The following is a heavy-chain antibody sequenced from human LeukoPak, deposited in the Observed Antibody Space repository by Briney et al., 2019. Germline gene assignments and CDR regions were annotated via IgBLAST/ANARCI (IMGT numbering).Heavy chain of an antibody. Sequence: PSETLSLTCAVYGGSFSGYYWSWIRQPPGKGLEWIGEINHSGSTNYNPSLKSRVTISVDTSKNQFSLKLSSVTAADTAVYYCARGPLGYCSSTSCYYYYYGMDVWGQGTLVTVSS. CDR2: INHSGST. D-gene: IGHD2-2*01. V-gene: IGHV4-34*01. J-gene: IGHJ6*02. CDR3: ARGPLGYCSSTSCYYYYYGMDV. CDR1: GGSFSGYY.